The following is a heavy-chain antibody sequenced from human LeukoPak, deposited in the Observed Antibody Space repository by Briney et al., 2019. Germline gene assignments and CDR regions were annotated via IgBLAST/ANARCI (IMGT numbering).Heavy chain of an antibody. CDR3: ARVKWLRKENWFDP. D-gene: IGHD5-12*01. V-gene: IGHV4-34*01. J-gene: IGHJ5*02. Sequence: SETLSLTCAVYGGSFSGYYWSWIRQPPGKGLEWIGEINHSGSTNYNPSLKSRVTISVDTSKNQFSLKLSSVTAADTAVYYCARVKWLRKENWFDPWGQGTLVTVSS. CDR1: GGSFSGYY. CDR2: INHSGST.